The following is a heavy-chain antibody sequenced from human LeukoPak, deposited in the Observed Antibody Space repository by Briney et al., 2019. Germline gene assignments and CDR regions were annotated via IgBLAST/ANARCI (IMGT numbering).Heavy chain of an antibody. D-gene: IGHD3-22*01. CDR3: ARDLYYYDSSGYAD. CDR2: INPKSGGT. CDR1: GYTFTDYF. V-gene: IGHV1-2*02. Sequence: SVKVSCKASGYTFTDYFMNWVRQAPGQGLEWMGWINPKSGGTVYAQKFQGRVTMTRDTSISTAYMELSRLRSDDTAVYYCARDLYYYDSSGYADWGQGTLVTVSS. J-gene: IGHJ4*02.